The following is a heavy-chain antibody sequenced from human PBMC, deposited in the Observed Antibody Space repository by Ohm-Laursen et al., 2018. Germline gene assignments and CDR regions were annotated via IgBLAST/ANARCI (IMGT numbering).Heavy chain of an antibody. CDR2: ISSSGSTI. CDR1: GFTFSDYY. V-gene: IGHV3-11*01. D-gene: IGHD3-3*01. Sequence: SLRLSCTASGFTFSDYYMSWIRQAPGKGLEWVSYISSSGSTIYYADSVKGRFTISRDNAKNSLYLQMNSLRAEDTAVYYCARSTYDFWSGIDYYGMDVWGQGTTVTVS. CDR3: ARSTYDFWSGIDYYGMDV. J-gene: IGHJ6*02.